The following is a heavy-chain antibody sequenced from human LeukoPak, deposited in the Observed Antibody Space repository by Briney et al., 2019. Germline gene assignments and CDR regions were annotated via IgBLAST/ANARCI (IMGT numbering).Heavy chain of an antibody. CDR2: ISAYNGNT. CDR1: GYTFTSYG. V-gene: IGHV1-18*01. CDR3: ASHQRSSSWYPT. Sequence: ASVKVSCKASGYTFTSYGISWVRQAHGQGLEWMGWISAYNGNTNYAQKLQGRVTMTTDTSTSTAYMELRSLRSDDTAVYYCASHQRSSSWYPTWGQGPLVTVPP. D-gene: IGHD6-13*01. J-gene: IGHJ5*02.